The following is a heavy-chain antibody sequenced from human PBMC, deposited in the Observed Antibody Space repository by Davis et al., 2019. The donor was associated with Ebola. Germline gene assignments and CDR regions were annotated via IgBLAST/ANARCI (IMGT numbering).Heavy chain of an antibody. CDR1: EFTFRSYW. CDR3: VREATGVSLDP. J-gene: IGHJ5*02. Sequence: HTGGSLRLSCAASEFTFRSYWMHWVRQAPGRGLVWVSRIHTDGSTTSYADSVKGRFSISRDNAKNTLYLQMNSLRAEDTAVYYCVREATGVSLDPWGQGTLVTVSS. D-gene: IGHD6-6*01. CDR2: IHTDGSTT. V-gene: IGHV3-74*01.